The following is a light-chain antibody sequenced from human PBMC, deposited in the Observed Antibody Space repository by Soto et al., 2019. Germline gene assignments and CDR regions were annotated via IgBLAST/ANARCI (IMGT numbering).Light chain of an antibody. V-gene: IGLV1-40*01. CDR2: GNS. Sequence: QSVLTQPPSVSGAPGQRVTISCTGISSNIGAGYDVHWYQQLPGTAPKLLIYGNSNRPSGVPDRFSGSKSGTSAYLAITGLQAEDEAYYFCQSYDSSLSGYVFGTGTKLTV. CDR3: QSYDSSLSGYV. J-gene: IGLJ1*01. CDR1: SSNIGAGYD.